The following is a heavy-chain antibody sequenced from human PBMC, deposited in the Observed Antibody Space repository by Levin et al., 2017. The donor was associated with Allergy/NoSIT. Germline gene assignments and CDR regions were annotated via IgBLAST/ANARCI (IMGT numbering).Heavy chain of an antibody. J-gene: IGHJ4*02. D-gene: IGHD3-10*01. CDR2: ISYDGSNK. CDR3: AKDRGSGSSAIDY. Sequence: PGGSLRLSCAASGFTFSNYGMHWVRQAPGKGLEWVAVISYDGSNKYYADSVKGRFTISRDSSKNTLFLQMNSLRAEDTAVYYCAKDRGSGSSAIDYWGQGTLVTVSS. V-gene: IGHV3-30*18. CDR1: GFTFSNYG.